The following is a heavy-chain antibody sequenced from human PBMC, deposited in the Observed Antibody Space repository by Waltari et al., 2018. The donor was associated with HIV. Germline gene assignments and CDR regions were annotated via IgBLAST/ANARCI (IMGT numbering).Heavy chain of an antibody. J-gene: IGHJ6*02. D-gene: IGHD1-7*01. CDR2: ISGSGGGT. CDR3: AKDSVSGTTGPYYGMDV. CDR1: RFPFSRYH. V-gene: IGHV3-23*01. Sequence: EVQLLESGGGLVQPGGSLRLYCAASRFPFSRYHMRRVRPPHGKGLEWVSAISGSGGGTYYADSVKGRFTISRDNSKNTLYLQMNSLRADDTAVYYCAKDSVSGTTGPYYGMDVWGQGTTVTVSS.